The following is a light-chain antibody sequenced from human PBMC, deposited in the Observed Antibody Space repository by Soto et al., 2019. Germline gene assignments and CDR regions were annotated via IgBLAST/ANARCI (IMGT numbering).Light chain of an antibody. Sequence: DIQMTQSPSSLSAFVGDRVTITCQASQDIGNYLNWYQQKPGKAPKLLIYDASKLETGVPSRFSGNRSGTDFTFTISSLQPEDIGTYSCQQYDNLPLTFGGGTTVEIK. J-gene: IGKJ4*01. CDR2: DAS. CDR3: QQYDNLPLT. CDR1: QDIGNY. V-gene: IGKV1-33*01.